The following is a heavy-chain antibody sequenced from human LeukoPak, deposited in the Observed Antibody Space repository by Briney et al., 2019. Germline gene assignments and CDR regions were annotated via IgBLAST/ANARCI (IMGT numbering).Heavy chain of an antibody. CDR3: ARGDDFRKIDY. CDR1: GGSFSGYY. D-gene: IGHD3-3*01. J-gene: IGHJ4*02. V-gene: IGHV4-34*01. Sequence: PSETLSLTCAVYGGSFSGYYWSWIRQPPGKGLEWIGEINHSGSTNYNPSLKSRVTISVDTSKNQFSLKLSSVTAADTAVYYCARGDDFRKIDYWGQGTLVTVSS. CDR2: INHSGST.